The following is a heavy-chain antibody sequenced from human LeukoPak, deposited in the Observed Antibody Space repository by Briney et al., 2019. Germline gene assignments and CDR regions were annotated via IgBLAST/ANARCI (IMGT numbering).Heavy chain of an antibody. CDR1: GFTFSSYS. CDR3: ARVSPDSSGWSLALYGDY. Sequence: GGSLRLSCAASGFTFSSYSMNWVRQAPGKGLEWVSYISSSSSTIYYADSVKGRFTISRDNAKNSLYLQMNSLRAEDTAVYYCARVSPDSSGWSLALYGDYWGQGTLVTVSS. V-gene: IGHV3-48*04. CDR2: ISSSSSTI. D-gene: IGHD6-19*01. J-gene: IGHJ4*02.